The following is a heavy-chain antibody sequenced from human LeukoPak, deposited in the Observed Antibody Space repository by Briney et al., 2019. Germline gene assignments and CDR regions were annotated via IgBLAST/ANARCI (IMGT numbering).Heavy chain of an antibody. V-gene: IGHV4-4*07. CDR2: IYTSGTT. Sequence: KSSETLSLTCTVSGGSISNYYWSWIRQPAGKGLEWIGRIYTSGTTNYNPSLKSRVTISVDTSKNQFSLKLSSVTAADTAVYYCAGGGEYSSGNWFDPWGQGTLVTVSS. CDR3: AGGGEYSSGNWFDP. D-gene: IGHD6-19*01. CDR1: GGSISNYY. J-gene: IGHJ5*02.